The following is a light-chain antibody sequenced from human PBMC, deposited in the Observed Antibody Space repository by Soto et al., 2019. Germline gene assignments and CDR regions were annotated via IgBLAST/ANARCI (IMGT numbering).Light chain of an antibody. CDR1: QSVSNQ. CDR2: DAS. Sequence: VLTQSPVTLSLSPGESATLSCRASQSVSNQLAWYQQKPGQAPRLLIYDASRRVTGIQARFSGSGSGTEFTLTLRSLEPEDFAVYYCKQRAGSSTCGQGTRLEIK. V-gene: IGKV3-11*01. J-gene: IGKJ5*01. CDR3: KQRAGSST.